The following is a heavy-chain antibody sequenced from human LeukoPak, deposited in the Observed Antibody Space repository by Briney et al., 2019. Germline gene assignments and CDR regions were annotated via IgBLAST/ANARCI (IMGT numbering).Heavy chain of an antibody. CDR3: ARDDKNCSGGSCYSPYYYYGMDV. CDR2: ISAYNGST. J-gene: IGHJ6*02. D-gene: IGHD2-15*01. Sequence: ASVKVSCKASGYTFTSYGISWVRQAPGQGLEWMGWISAYNGSTNYARKLQGRVTMTTDTSTSTAYMELRSLRSDDTAVYYCARDDKNCSGGSCYSPYYYYGMDVWGQGTTVTVSS. CDR1: GYTFTSYG. V-gene: IGHV1-18*01.